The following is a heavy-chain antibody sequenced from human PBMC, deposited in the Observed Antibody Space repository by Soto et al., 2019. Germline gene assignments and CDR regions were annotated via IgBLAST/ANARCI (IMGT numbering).Heavy chain of an antibody. CDR2: IYYSGST. Sequence: SETLSLTCTVSGGSISSSSYYWGWIRQPPGKGLEWIGSIYYSGSTYYNPSLKSRVTISVDTSKNQFSLKLSSVTAADTAVYYFAKGGSGSYSNAFDIWAQGTMVPVSS. CDR1: GGSISSSSYY. V-gene: IGHV4-39*01. CDR3: AKGGSGSYSNAFDI. J-gene: IGHJ3*02. D-gene: IGHD3-10*01.